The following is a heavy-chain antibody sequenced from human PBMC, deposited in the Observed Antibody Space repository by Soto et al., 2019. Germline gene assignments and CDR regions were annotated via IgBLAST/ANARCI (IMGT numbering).Heavy chain of an antibody. CDR3: TTHNYGIDY. Sequence: EVQLLESGGGLVQPGGSLRLSCAASGFTFNNAWMSWVRQAPEKGLEWDGRIKSKTDGGTIDYAAPVKGRFTISRDDSKNTLYLQMNSLKSEDSALYYCTTHNYGIDYWGQGTLVTVSS. J-gene: IGHJ4*02. CDR1: GFTFNNAW. D-gene: IGHD4-17*01. V-gene: IGHV3-15*01. CDR2: IKSKTDGGTI.